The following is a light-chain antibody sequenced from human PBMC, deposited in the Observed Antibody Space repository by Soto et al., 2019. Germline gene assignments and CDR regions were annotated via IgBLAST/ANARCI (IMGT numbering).Light chain of an antibody. CDR2: KAS. CDR3: QQYNSYS. V-gene: IGKV1-5*03. Sequence: DMQMTQSPSTLSASVGDRVTITCRASQSISTWLAWYQQKPGTVPKLLIYKASTLESGVPSRFSGSRSGTEFTLTISSLQPDDFATYYCQQYNSYSFGQGTKVDIK. CDR1: QSISTW. J-gene: IGKJ1*01.